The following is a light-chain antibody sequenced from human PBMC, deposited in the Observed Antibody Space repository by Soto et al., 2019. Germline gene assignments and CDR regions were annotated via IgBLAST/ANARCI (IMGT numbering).Light chain of an antibody. Sequence: DMVMTQSPLSLPVTPGEPASISCRSSQSLLHSNGYNYLDWYLQKPGQSPQLLIYLGSNRASGVTDRFSGSGSGTDFTLKISRVEAEDVGVYYCMQALRTSYTFGQGTKLEIK. J-gene: IGKJ2*01. CDR1: QSLLHSNGYNY. CDR3: MQALRTSYT. V-gene: IGKV2-28*01. CDR2: LGS.